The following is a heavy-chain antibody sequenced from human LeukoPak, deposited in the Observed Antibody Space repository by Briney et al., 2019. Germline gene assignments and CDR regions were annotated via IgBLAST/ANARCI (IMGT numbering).Heavy chain of an antibody. D-gene: IGHD2-21*01. J-gene: IGHJ1*01. CDR2: IYYSASI. CDR3: ARGPIGDPEYFQH. CDR1: SGSISRYY. Sequence: PSETLSLTCTVSSGSISRYYWSWIRQPPGKGLEWIGYIYYSASIRYNPSLNSRVTISLDTSKNQFSLKLTSVTPADTAVYYCARGPIGDPEYFQHWGQGALVTVSS. V-gene: IGHV4-59*01.